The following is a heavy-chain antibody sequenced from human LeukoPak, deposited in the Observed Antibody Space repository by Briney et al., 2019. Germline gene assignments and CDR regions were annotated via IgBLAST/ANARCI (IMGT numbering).Heavy chain of an antibody. J-gene: IGHJ4*02. Sequence: GGSLRLSCAASGFTFSTYAMSWVRQAPGKGLEWVSSISGSGGTTYYADSVMGRFTISRDDSKSTPYLQMNSVRGDDTAMYYCAKRLGDYWGQGTLVTVSS. D-gene: IGHD5-12*01. CDR3: AKRLGDY. CDR2: ISGSGGTT. CDR1: GFTFSTYA. V-gene: IGHV3-23*01.